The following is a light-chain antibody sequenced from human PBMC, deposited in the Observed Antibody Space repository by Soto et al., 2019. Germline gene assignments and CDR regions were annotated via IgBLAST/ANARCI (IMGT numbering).Light chain of an antibody. Sequence: QSVLTQPPSVSGAPGQRVTISCTGSSSRIGAGYGVHWYQQLPGTAPKLLIYDNSNRPSGVPDRFSGSKSGTSASLAITGLQAEDEADYYCQSYDSSLSGWVFGGGTKLTVL. J-gene: IGLJ3*02. V-gene: IGLV1-40*01. CDR3: QSYDSSLSGWV. CDR1: SSRIGAGYG. CDR2: DNS.